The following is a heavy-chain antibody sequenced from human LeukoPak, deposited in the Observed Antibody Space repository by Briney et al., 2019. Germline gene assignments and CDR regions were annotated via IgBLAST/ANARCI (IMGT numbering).Heavy chain of an antibody. J-gene: IGHJ4*02. CDR3: ARDRAKWELVPFDY. Sequence: GASVKVSCKASGYIFNNYGISWVRQAPGQGLELMRWISAFNGNTHYAQNVQGRVTMTTDTSTSTAYMELRSLRSDDTAVYYCARDRAKWELVPFDYWGQRTLVTVSS. CDR1: GYIFNNYG. CDR2: ISAFNGNT. V-gene: IGHV1-18*01. D-gene: IGHD1-26*01.